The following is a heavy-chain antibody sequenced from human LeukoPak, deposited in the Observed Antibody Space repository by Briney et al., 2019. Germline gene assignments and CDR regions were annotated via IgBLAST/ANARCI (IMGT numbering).Heavy chain of an antibody. CDR3: ARDTRLNYDSGSYCLDY. CDR1: GFTVSTNH. CDR2: IYSGGGRT. D-gene: IGHD3-10*01. V-gene: IGHV3-53*01. Sequence: GRFLRLSCAASGFTVSTNHMSWVRQAPGKGLEWVSVIYSGGGRTYYADSVKGRFTISRDNSKNTLYLQMNSLRAEDTAVYYCARDTRLNYDSGSYCLDYWGQGTLVTVSS. J-gene: IGHJ4*02.